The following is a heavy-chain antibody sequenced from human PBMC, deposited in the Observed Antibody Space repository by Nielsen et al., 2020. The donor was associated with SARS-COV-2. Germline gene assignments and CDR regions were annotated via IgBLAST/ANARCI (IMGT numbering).Heavy chain of an antibody. CDR2: IDPSDSYT. Sequence: GESLKISCKGSGYSFTSYWIGWVRQMPGKGLEWMGRIDPSDSYTNYSPSFQGHVTISADKSISTAYLQWSSLKASDTAMYYCARHEYDFGVEFDPWGQGTLVTVSS. CDR1: GYSFTSYW. CDR3: ARHEYDFGVEFDP. J-gene: IGHJ5*02. D-gene: IGHD3-3*01. V-gene: IGHV5-10-1*01.